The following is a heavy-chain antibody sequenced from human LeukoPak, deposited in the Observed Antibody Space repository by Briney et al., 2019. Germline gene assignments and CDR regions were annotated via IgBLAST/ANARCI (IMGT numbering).Heavy chain of an antibody. V-gene: IGHV3-21*01. CDR2: ISSGGGYI. J-gene: IGHJ4*02. D-gene: IGHD4-17*01. CDR3: VRGSYGAYDY. CDR1: GFIFSNYN. Sequence: PGGSLRLSCAASGFIFSNYNMNWVRQAPGKGLEWVSSISSGGGYIYYADAVHGRFTVSRDNAKYSLYLQMNSLRAEDTAVYYCVRGSYGAYDYWGQGSLVTVSS.